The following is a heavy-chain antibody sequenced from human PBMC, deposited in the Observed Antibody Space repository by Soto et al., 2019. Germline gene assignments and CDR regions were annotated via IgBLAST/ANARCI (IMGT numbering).Heavy chain of an antibody. CDR1: GYTFTGYY. Sequence: ASVKVSCKASGYTFTGYYMHWVRQAPGQGLEWMGWINPNSGGTNYAQKFQGWVTMTRDTSISTAYMELSRLRSDDTAVYYCARGKSSTSWVNYWGQGTLVTVSS. J-gene: IGHJ4*02. D-gene: IGHD2-2*01. V-gene: IGHV1-2*04. CDR2: INPNSGGT. CDR3: ARGKSSTSWVNY.